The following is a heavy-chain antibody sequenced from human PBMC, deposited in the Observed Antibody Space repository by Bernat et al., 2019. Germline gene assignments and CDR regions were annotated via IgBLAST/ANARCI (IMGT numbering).Heavy chain of an antibody. CDR3: AKVLGHDYGVTNWYFDL. CDR2: IRYDGTNK. Sequence: QVQLVESGGGVVQPGGSLRLSCGASGFTFSTYGMHWVRQAPGKGLEWVAFIRYDGTNKYYADSVKGRFTISRDNSKNTLSLQMNSLRAEDTAVYYCAKVLGHDYGVTNWYFDLWGRGTLVTVSS. V-gene: IGHV3-30*02. J-gene: IGHJ2*01. D-gene: IGHD4-17*01. CDR1: GFTFSTYG.